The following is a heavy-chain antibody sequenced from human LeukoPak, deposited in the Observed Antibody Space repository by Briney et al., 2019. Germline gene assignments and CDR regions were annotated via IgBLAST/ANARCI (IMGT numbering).Heavy chain of an antibody. J-gene: IGHJ4*02. CDR3: ARGPYSEVFFDY. Sequence: GASVKVSCKASGGTFSSYAISWVRQAPGQGLEWMGGIIPIFGTANYAQKFQGRVTITADESTSTAYMELSSLRSEDTAVYYCARGPYSEVFFDYWGQGTLVTVSS. D-gene: IGHD2-15*01. CDR2: IIPIFGTA. V-gene: IGHV1-69*13. CDR1: GGTFSSYA.